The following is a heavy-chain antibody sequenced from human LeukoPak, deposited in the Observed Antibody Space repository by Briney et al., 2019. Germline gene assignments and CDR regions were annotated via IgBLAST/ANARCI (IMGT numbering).Heavy chain of an antibody. Sequence: GGSLRLSCAASKFTFNTYAMHWVRQAPGKGLEWVSLISYDGSNTYYADSVRGRFTISRDNSKNTLFLQMNSLRGDDTAVYYCARAKYRNAGNCFLIDYWSQGMLVTVAS. CDR3: ARAKYRNAGNCFLIDY. CDR1: KFTFNTYA. D-gene: IGHD2-15*01. V-gene: IGHV3-30*04. J-gene: IGHJ4*02. CDR2: ISYDGSNT.